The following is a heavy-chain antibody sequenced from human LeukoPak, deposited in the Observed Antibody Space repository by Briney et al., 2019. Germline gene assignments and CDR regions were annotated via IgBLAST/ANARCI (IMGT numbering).Heavy chain of an antibody. CDR1: GFRFSDYY. D-gene: IGHD3-10*01. CDR3: ARDQFVDS. J-gene: IGHJ4*02. Sequence: GGSLRLSCAASGFRFSDYYMSWIREAPGKGLEWVSSISRGGNSKYFADSVKGRFTISRDNAKNSLDLQMDSLTPEDTAVYYCARDQFVDSWGQGTLVTVSS. V-gene: IGHV3-11*01. CDR2: ISRGGNSK.